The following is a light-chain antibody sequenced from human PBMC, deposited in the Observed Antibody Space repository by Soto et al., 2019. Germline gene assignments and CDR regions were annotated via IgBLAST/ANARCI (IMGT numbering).Light chain of an antibody. CDR2: GAS. V-gene: IGKV3-20*01. CDR1: QSVSSSP. CDR3: QQYGSSPYT. Sequence: EIVLTQSPGTLSLSPGERATLSCRASQSVSSSPLAWYQQKPGQAPRLLIYGASSRATGIPDRFSGSGSGTDFTLTISRLEPEDFAVFYCQQYGSSPYTFGQGTKLEIK. J-gene: IGKJ2*01.